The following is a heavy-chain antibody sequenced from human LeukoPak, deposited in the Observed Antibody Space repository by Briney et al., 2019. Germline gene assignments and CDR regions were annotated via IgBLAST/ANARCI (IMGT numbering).Heavy chain of an antibody. V-gene: IGHV4-4*02. CDR3: TRESGAFSPFGF. CDR2: VHLSGAS. J-gene: IGHJ4*02. D-gene: IGHD1-26*01. Sequence: SGTLSLTCAVSGGSILTTNWWSWVRQPPGKGLEWIGEVHLSGASNYNPSLKSRVNMSIDKSTNQLSLELTSVTAADTAIYYCTRESGAFSPFGFWGQGTLVTVSS. CDR1: GGSILTTNW.